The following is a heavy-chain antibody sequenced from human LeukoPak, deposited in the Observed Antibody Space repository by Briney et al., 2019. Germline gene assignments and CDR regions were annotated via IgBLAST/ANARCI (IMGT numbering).Heavy chain of an antibody. D-gene: IGHD6-19*01. CDR3: AKDLRQWLGTGYFDL. V-gene: IGHV3-7*01. CDR1: GFTFSDYW. Sequence: HPGGSLRLSCEGSGFTFSDYWMGWVRQAPGKGLQWVANIKTDGSEKYYVDSVKGRFTISRDNAKNSLYLQMNSLRAEDTAVYYCAKDLRQWLGTGYFDLWGRGTLVTVSS. CDR2: IKTDGSEK. J-gene: IGHJ2*01.